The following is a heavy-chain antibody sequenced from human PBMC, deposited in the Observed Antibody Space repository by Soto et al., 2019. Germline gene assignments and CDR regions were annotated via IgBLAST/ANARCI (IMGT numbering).Heavy chain of an antibody. CDR1: GGTFSNYA. D-gene: IGHD1-26*01. CDR3: AKDGGIDGYFGDWFDP. Sequence: QVQLVQSGAEVKKPGSSVKVSCKASGGTFSNYAITWVRQAPGQGLEWLGRIIPIFGSANYAQKFQGRVTIPADESTTTAYMGLSSLRSDDTAVYYCAKDGGIDGYFGDWFDPWGQGTLVTVSS. CDR2: IIPIFGSA. V-gene: IGHV1-69*15. J-gene: IGHJ5*02.